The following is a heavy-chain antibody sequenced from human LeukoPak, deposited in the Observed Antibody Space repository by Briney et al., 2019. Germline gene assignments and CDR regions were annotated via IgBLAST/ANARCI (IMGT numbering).Heavy chain of an antibody. Sequence: SETLSLTCTVSGGFISSYYWSWIRQPPRQGLEWIGYIYYSGSTNYNPSLKSRVTISVDTSKNQFSLKLSSVTAADTAVYYCVRGPYGASISKWFDPWGQGTQVIVSP. CDR2: IYYSGST. CDR3: VRGPYGASISKWFDP. V-gene: IGHV4-59*01. J-gene: IGHJ5*02. CDR1: GGFISSYY. D-gene: IGHD4/OR15-4a*01.